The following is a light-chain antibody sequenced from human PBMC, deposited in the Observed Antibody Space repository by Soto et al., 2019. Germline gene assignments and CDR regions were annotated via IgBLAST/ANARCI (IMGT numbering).Light chain of an antibody. J-gene: IGLJ1*01. Sequence: QSVLTQPPSVSAAPVQKVTISCSGSSSKTGGNSVSWYQQLPGTAPKLLIYDDNKRPSGIPDRFSGSKSGTSATLGITGFQTGDEADYYCGSWDSSLSAYVFGTGTE. CDR1: SSKTGGNS. CDR3: GSWDSSLSAYV. CDR2: DDN. V-gene: IGLV1-51*01.